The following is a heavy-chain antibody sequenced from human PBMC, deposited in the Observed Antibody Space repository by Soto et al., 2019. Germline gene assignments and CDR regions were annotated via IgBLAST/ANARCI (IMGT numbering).Heavy chain of an antibody. CDR3: ARVRFGELSNPGFNP. D-gene: IGHD3-10*01. Sequence: SETQSLTCSVSGGSIESSDCYWVWVRQAPGEGLEWIGNTYYRRNTYYNPFLKSRVTISVDTSKNQFSLKLSSVTAADTAVYYCARVRFGELSNPGFNPWGQGTLVTVSS. J-gene: IGHJ5*02. CDR2: TYYRRNT. CDR1: GGSIESSDCY. V-gene: IGHV4-39*07.